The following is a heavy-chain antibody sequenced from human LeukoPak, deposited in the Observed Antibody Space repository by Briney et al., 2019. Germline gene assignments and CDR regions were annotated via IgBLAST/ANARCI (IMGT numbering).Heavy chain of an antibody. CDR1: GFTVSSNY. Sequence: GGSLRLSCAASGFTVSSNYMSWVRQAPGKGLEWVSVIYSGGSTYYADSVKGRFTVSRDNAKDTVYLQMDSLRVEDTAVYYCVRGGLFEYWGQGALVTVSS. D-gene: IGHD3-16*01. CDR3: VRGGLFEY. V-gene: IGHV3-53*01. J-gene: IGHJ4*02. CDR2: IYSGGST.